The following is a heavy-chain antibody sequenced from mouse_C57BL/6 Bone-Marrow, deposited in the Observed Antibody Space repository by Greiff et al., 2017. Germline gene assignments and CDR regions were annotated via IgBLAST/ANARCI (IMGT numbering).Heavy chain of an antibody. CDR1: GYTFTSYW. CDR3: ARIDGYPYFDY. Sequence: VQLQQPGAELVRPGSSVKLSCKASGYTFTSYWMDWVKQRPGQGLEWIGNIYPSDSETHYNQQFKDKATLTVDQSSSTAYMQLSSLTSEDSAVYYCARIDGYPYFDYWGQGTTLTVSS. V-gene: IGHV1-61*01. CDR2: IYPSDSET. D-gene: IGHD2-3*01. J-gene: IGHJ2*01.